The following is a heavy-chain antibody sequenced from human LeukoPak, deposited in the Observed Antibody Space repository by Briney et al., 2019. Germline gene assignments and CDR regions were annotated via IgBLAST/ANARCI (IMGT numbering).Heavy chain of an antibody. CDR3: ARDMGSDAFDI. V-gene: IGHV3-23*01. CDR1: GFTFSNYA. D-gene: IGHD1-26*01. J-gene: IGHJ3*02. CDR2: ISGSGGST. Sequence: GGSLRLSCAASGFTFSNYAMSWVRQAPGKGLEWVSIISGSGGSTYYTDSVKGRFTISRDKSKSTVYLQMNSLRAEDTAVYYCARDMGSDAFDIWGQGTMVTVSS.